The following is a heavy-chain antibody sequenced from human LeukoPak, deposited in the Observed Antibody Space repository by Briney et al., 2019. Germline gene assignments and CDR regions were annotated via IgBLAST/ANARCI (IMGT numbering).Heavy chain of an antibody. CDR3: ARDQYSLFGVVAYMDV. Sequence: SETLSLTCTVSGGSISSGGYYWSWIRQYPGKGLEWIGYIYYSGSTYYNPSLKSRVTISVDTSKNQFSLKLSSVTAADTAVYYCARDQYSLFGVVAYMDVWGKGTTVTVSS. J-gene: IGHJ6*03. CDR1: GGSISSGGYY. V-gene: IGHV4-31*03. D-gene: IGHD3-3*01. CDR2: IYYSGST.